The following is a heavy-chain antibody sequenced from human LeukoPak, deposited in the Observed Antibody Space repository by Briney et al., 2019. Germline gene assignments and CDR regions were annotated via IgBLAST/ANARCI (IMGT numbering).Heavy chain of an antibody. D-gene: IGHD3-9*01. CDR2: IYYSGST. J-gene: IGHJ4*02. CDR3: ARGPTIDYDILTGYYYFDC. CDR1: GGSISSGGYY. Sequence: SETLSLTCTVSGGSISSGGYYWSWIRRHPGKGLEWIGYIYYSGSTYYNPSLKSRVTISVDTSKNQFSLKLSSVTAADTAVYYCARGPTIDYDILTGYYYFDCWGQGTLVTVSS. V-gene: IGHV4-31*03.